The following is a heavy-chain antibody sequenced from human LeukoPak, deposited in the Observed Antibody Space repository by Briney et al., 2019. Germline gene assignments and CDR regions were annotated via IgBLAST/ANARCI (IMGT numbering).Heavy chain of an antibody. J-gene: IGHJ3*02. Sequence: SETLSLTCAVYGGSFSGYYWSWIRQPPGKGLEWIGYIYYSGSTNYNPSLKSRVTISVDTSKNQFSLKLSSVTAADTAVYYCACGTMDAFDIWGQGTTVTVSS. D-gene: IGHD1-26*01. V-gene: IGHV4-59*01. CDR2: IYYSGST. CDR1: GGSFSGYY. CDR3: ACGTMDAFDI.